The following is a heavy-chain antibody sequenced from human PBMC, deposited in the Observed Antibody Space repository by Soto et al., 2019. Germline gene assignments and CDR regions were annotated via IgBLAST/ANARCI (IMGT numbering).Heavy chain of an antibody. CDR2: ISAYNGNT. CDR1: GYTFTSYG. V-gene: IGHV1-18*01. Sequence: GASVKVSCKASGYTFTSYGISWVRQAPGQGLEWMGWISAYNGNTNYAQKLQGRVTMTTDTSTSTAYMELRSLRSDDTAVYYCARDSVGITGTMDWFDPWGQGTLVTVSS. CDR3: ARDSVGITGTMDWFDP. J-gene: IGHJ5*02. D-gene: IGHD1-7*01.